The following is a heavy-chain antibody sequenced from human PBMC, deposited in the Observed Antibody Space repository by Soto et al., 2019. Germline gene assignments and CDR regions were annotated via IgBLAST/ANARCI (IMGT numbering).Heavy chain of an antibody. CDR3: ARVVGALGPWFDP. CDR1: GYTFTSYG. D-gene: IGHD1-26*01. CDR2: ISAYNGNT. Sequence: QVQLVQSGGEVKKPGASVKVSCKASGYTFTSYGISWVRQAPGQGLEWMGRISAYNGNTNYAQKLQGRVTMTTDTATSTASMALRSLRSDDTAVYYCARVVGALGPWFDPWGQGTLVTVSS. J-gene: IGHJ5*02. V-gene: IGHV1-18*01.